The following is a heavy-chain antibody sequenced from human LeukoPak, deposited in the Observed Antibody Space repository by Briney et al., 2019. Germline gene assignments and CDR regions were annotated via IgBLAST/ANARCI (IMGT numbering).Heavy chain of an antibody. V-gene: IGHV3-7*01. CDR1: GFTFRNDW. D-gene: IGHD2/OR15-2a*01. CDR2: INKDGSKK. J-gene: IGHJ3*02. CDR3: AKDPSPSSRNKYFDALDM. Sequence: PGGSLRLSCATSGFTFRNDWVTWVRQAQGKGLEWVANINKDGSKKKYVDSVKGRFTISRDNTKNSVFLQMNSLGAEDTAIYYCAKDPSPSSRNKYFDALDMWGQGTMVTGSS.